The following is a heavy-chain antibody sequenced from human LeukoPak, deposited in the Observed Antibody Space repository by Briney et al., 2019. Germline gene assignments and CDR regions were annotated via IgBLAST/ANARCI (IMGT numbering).Heavy chain of an antibody. CDR3: ARLPMGFTDDGYYFYMDV. CDR1: GYTFTTYG. Sequence: ASVKVSCKASGYTFTTYGITWVRQAPGQGLEWMGWISGYNGNPNYAHKFQGRVTMNTDTSTTTAYMELRSLRSDDTAVYYCARLPMGFTDDGYYFYMDVWGRGTTVTVSS. D-gene: IGHD1-1*01. CDR2: ISGYNGNP. J-gene: IGHJ6*03. V-gene: IGHV1-18*01.